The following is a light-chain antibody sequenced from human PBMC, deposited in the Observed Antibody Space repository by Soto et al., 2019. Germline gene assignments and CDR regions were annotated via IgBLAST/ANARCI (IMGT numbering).Light chain of an antibody. J-gene: IGKJ1*01. CDR1: QSVSSS. V-gene: IGKV3-15*01. CDR3: QQYNNRPPWT. CDR2: SAS. Sequence: EIVMTQSPATLSVPPGGRATLSCRASQSVSSSLAWYQQKPGQAPRLLIYSASTRATGVPARFSGSGSGTEFTLTISSLQSEDFAVYYCQQYNNRPPWTFGQGTKVE.